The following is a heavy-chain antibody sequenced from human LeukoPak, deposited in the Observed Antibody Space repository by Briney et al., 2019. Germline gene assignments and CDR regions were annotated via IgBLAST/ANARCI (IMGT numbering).Heavy chain of an antibody. V-gene: IGHV4-39*01. Sequence: SGTLSLTCTVSGGSINNSNYYWGWIRQPPGKGLEWIATIYYNGSPYYNPSLKSRLTISVDTSKNQFSLKVNSVTATDTAIYYCARRRAYNWFDPWGQGTLVTVSS. J-gene: IGHJ5*02. CDR1: GGSINNSNYY. CDR3: ARRRAYNWFDP. CDR2: IYYNGSP.